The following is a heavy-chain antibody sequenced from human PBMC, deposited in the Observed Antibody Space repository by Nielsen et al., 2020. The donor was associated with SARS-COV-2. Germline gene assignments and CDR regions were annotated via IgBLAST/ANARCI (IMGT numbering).Heavy chain of an antibody. D-gene: IGHD3-22*01. CDR1: GGSISSGDYY. V-gene: IGHV4-30-4*01. Sequence: SETLSLTCTVSGGSISSGDYYWSWIRQPPGKGLEWIGYIYYSGSTYYNPSLKSRVTISVDTSKNQFSPKLSSVTAADTALYYCARVTYYDSSGYLDYWGQGTLVTVSS. CDR3: ARVTYYDSSGYLDY. CDR2: IYYSGST. J-gene: IGHJ4*02.